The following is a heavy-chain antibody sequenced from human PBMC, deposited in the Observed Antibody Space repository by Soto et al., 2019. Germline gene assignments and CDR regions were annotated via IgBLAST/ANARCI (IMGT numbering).Heavy chain of an antibody. CDR2: ISPYNGTT. J-gene: IGHJ6*02. CDR1: GYTFTTYG. D-gene: IGHD1-1*01. Sequence: ASVKVSCKASGYTFTTYGISWLRQAPGQGLEWMGWISPYNGTTKYAEKFQGEMTMTTDTATSTAYMDLRSLRSDDTAVYYCARDGERDTGLKFYYYLHGMDAWGQGTRVTVSS. V-gene: IGHV1-18*04. CDR3: ARDGERDTGLKFYYYLHGMDA.